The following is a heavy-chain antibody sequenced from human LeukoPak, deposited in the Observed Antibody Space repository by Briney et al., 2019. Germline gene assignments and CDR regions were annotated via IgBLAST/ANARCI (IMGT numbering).Heavy chain of an antibody. J-gene: IGHJ4*02. CDR3: ARVQGSGWYRE. V-gene: IGHV3-30*04. CDR1: GFTFSSYA. D-gene: IGHD6-19*01. CDR2: ISYDGSNK. Sequence: GGSLRLSCAASGFTFSSYAMHWVRQAPGKGLEWVAVISYDGSNKYYADSVKGRFTISRDNSKYTLYLQMNGLRAEDTAVYYCARVQGSGWYREWGQGTLVTVSS.